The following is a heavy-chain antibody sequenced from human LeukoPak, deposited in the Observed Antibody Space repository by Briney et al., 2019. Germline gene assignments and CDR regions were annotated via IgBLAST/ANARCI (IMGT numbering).Heavy chain of an antibody. CDR1: GYTFTGYY. Sequence: ASVKVSCKTSGYTFTGYYMHWVRQAPGQGLEWMGWINPNSGGTNYAQKFQGRVTMTRDTSISTAYMELSRLRSDDTAVYYCATADNWKADAFDIWGQGTMVTVSS. CDR2: INPNSGGT. D-gene: IGHD1-20*01. V-gene: IGHV1-2*02. J-gene: IGHJ3*02. CDR3: ATADNWKADAFDI.